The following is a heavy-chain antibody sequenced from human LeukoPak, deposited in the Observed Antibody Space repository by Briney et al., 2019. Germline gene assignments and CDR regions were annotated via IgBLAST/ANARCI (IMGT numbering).Heavy chain of an antibody. CDR3: ARNYGDYWGGVGYFDY. CDR2: ISAYNGNT. V-gene: IGHV1-18*01. CDR1: GYTFTSYG. D-gene: IGHD4-17*01. J-gene: IGHJ4*02. Sequence: ASVKVSCKASGYTFTSYGISWVRQAPGQGLEWMGWISAYNGNTNYAQKLQGRVTMTKDTSTTTAYMELRRLRSDDTAVYYCARNYGDYWGGVGYFDYWGQGALVTVSS.